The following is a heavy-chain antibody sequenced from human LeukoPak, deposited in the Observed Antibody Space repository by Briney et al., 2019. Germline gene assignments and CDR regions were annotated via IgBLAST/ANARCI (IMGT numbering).Heavy chain of an antibody. J-gene: IGHJ4*02. CDR1: GFTFSKYS. D-gene: IGHD2-21*01. V-gene: IGHV3-21*01. Sequence: GGSLILSCAASGFTFSKYSMNWVRQAPGKGLEWVSCISSSGSDIYYADSVKGQFTVSRDNGNNLLYLQMNSLRADDTAVYYCASLHDIVVIPDATIDYWGQGALVTVSS. CDR3: ASLHDIVVIPDATIDY. CDR2: ISSSGSDI.